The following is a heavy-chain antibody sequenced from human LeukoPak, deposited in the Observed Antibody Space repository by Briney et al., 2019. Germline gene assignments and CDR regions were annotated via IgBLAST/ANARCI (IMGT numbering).Heavy chain of an antibody. CDR2: IHTSGAS. V-gene: IGHV4-4*09. J-gene: IGHJ4*02. CDR1: GASISNYY. Sequence: SSETLSLTCTVSGASISNYYWSWIRQTPEKGLEWMGHIHTSGASSYYPSLESRLTLSIDTSTNHLSLKLTSVTAADTAVYFCARLGSYHDFWGQGALVTVSS. CDR3: ARLGSYHDF. D-gene: IGHD1-26*01.